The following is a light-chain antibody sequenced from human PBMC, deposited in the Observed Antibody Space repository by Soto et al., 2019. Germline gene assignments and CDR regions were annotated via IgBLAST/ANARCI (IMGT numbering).Light chain of an antibody. CDR3: QQYGSSGT. V-gene: IGKV3-20*01. J-gene: IGKJ1*01. CDR2: GAS. Sequence: ETVLTQSPGTLSLSPGERATVCRRASQSVSNNYLAWYQQKPGQAPRLLIYGASNRATGIPDRFSGSGSGTDFTLTISRLEPEDFAVYYCQQYGSSGTFGQGTKVDI. CDR1: QSVSNNY.